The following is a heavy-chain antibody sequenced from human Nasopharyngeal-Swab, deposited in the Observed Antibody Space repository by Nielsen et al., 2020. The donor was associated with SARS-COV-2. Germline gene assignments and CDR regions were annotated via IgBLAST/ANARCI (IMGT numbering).Heavy chain of an antibody. D-gene: IGHD3-3*01. CDR2: ISYDGSNK. CDR1: GFTFSSYG. V-gene: IGHV3-30*18. J-gene: IGHJ6*02. Sequence: GESLKISCAASGFTFSSYGMHWVRQAPGKGLEWVAVISYDGSNKYYADSVKGRFTISRDNSKNTLYLQMNSLRAEDTAVYYCAKEYNDFWSGYYDGMDVWDQGTTVTVSS. CDR3: AKEYNDFWSGYYDGMDV.